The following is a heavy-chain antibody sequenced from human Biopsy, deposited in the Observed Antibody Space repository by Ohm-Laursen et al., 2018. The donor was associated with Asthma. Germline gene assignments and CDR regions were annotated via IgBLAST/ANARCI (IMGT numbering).Heavy chain of an antibody. J-gene: IGHJ5*02. D-gene: IGHD3-3*01. CDR2: IKQDGSEK. V-gene: IGHV3-7*05. CDR3: ARDTRPNWFDP. Sequence: SLRLSCAASGFTFSSYAMSWVRQAPGKGLEWVANIKQDGSEKYYVDSVKGRFTISRDNAKNLLYLQMNSLRAEDTAVYYCARDTRPNWFDPWGQGTLVTVSS. CDR1: GFTFSSYA.